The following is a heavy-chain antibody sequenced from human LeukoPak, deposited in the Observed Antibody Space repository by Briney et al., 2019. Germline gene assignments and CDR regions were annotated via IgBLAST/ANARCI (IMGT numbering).Heavy chain of an antibody. D-gene: IGHD6-6*01. V-gene: IGHV3-64D*06. J-gene: IGHJ4*02. CDR1: GFTFSSYA. CDR3: VSLSEESSSPLDY. CDR2: ISSNGWIT. Sequence: GGSLRLSCSASGFTFSSYAMHWVRQAPGKGLEYVSAISSNGWITYYADSVKGRFTISRDNSKNTLSLQMSSLGAEAPAVYYCVSLSEESSSPLDYWGQGTLVTVSS.